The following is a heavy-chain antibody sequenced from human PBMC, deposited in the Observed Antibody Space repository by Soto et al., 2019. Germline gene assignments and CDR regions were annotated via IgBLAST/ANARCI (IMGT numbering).Heavy chain of an antibody. CDR3: ARDVRYSYGNTYYYYYYGMDV. Sequence: QVQLQESGPGLVKPTETLSLTCTVSGGSVSSGTYYWSWIRQPPGKGLEWIGYIYYSGSTNYNPSLKSRVTISVDTSKNQFSLKLSSVTAADTSVYYCARDVRYSYGNTYYYYYYGMDVWGQGTTVTVSS. J-gene: IGHJ6*02. D-gene: IGHD5-18*01. CDR2: IYYSGST. CDR1: GGSVSSGTYY. V-gene: IGHV4-61*01.